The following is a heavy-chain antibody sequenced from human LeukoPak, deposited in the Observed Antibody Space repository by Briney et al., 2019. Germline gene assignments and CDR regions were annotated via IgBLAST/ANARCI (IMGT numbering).Heavy chain of an antibody. D-gene: IGHD5-18*01. V-gene: IGHV1-18*01. CDR2: ISAYNGNT. J-gene: IGHJ4*02. CDR1: GYTFTSYG. CDR3: ARDLGIQLWLRSRRFDY. Sequence: ASVKVSCKASGYTFTSYGISWVRQAPGQGLEWMGWISAYNGNTNYAQKLQGRVTMTTDTSTSTAYMELRSLRSDDTAVYYCARDLGIQLWLRSRRFDYWGQETLVTVSS.